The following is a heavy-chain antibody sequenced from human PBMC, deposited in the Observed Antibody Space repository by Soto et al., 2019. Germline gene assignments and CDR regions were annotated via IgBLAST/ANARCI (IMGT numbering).Heavy chain of an antibody. CDR1: GSSFSSDG. V-gene: IGHV3-33*01. CDR2: IWHDGGTT. J-gene: IGHJ4*02. D-gene: IGHD1-26*01. Sequence: PAGTLCLSCAASGSSFSSDGMHWVSQPPGRGVVGVAFIWHDGGTTFYAASVKSRFTISRDTSKNTLSLQLTSLTAEDTAMYYCERYGRVNTVVGKDYWGQGTLVTVSS. CDR3: ERYGRVNTVVGKDY.